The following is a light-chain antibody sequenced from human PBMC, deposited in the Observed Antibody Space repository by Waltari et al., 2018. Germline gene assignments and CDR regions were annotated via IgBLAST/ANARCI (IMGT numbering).Light chain of an antibody. Sequence: SYELTQPHSVSVSPGQTARITCSGGASPKQHASWYQQKAGQAPVLVVYKNNERPSGIPERLSGSSSGQTVTLTISGVQAEDEADYYCQSADSSGTYVIFGGGTKLTVL. CDR1: ASPKQH. J-gene: IGLJ2*01. CDR3: QSADSSGTYVI. V-gene: IGLV3-25*03. CDR2: KNN.